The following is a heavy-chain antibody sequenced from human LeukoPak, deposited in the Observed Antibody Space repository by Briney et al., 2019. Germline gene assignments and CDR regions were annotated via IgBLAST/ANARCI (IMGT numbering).Heavy chain of an antibody. CDR3: ATNRAGTYDRPFEI. V-gene: IGHV4-59*08. CDR1: GGSINNHY. Sequence: SETLSLTCIVSGGSINNHYWTWIRQTPGKGLEWIGDIHYTGTTKYNPSLKSRVTISVDTSKNQFSLELSSVTATDTAVYFCATNRAGTYDRPFEIWGQGTMVTVSS. D-gene: IGHD1-26*01. J-gene: IGHJ3*02. CDR2: IHYTGTT.